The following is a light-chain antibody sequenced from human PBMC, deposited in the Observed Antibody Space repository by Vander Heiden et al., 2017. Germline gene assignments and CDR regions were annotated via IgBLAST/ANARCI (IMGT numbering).Light chain of an antibody. CDR2: NEF. V-gene: IGKV1-6*01. J-gene: IGKJ2*01. Sequence: AIQMPQSPSSLSASIGDSVSITCRASQGIGNDLGWYQMKPGKAPKLLIYNEFSLQSGVPSRFGGSKSGTEFTLTISSLQPEDFATYYCLQDSSYPYTFGQGTKLEIK. CDR1: QGIGND. CDR3: LQDSSYPYT.